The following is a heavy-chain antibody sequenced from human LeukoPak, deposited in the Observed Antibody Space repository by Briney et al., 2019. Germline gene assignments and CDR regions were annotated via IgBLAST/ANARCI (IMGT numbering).Heavy chain of an antibody. CDR2: ISGSGGST. CDR3: AKDRGVRGAINWFDP. V-gene: IGHV3-23*01. J-gene: IGHJ5*02. D-gene: IGHD3-10*01. Sequence: GGSLRLSCAASGFTFSSYAMSWVRQAPGKGLERVSAISGSGGSTYYADSVKGRFTISRDNSKNTLYLQMNSLRAEDTAVYYCAKDRGVRGAINWFDPWGQGTLVTVSS. CDR1: GFTFSSYA.